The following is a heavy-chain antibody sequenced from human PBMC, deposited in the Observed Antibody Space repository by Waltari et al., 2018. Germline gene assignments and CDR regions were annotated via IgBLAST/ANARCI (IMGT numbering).Heavy chain of an antibody. J-gene: IGHJ6*02. CDR2: ISGTGSST. Sequence: EVQVLESGGGLVQPGGSLRLSCAASGFTFNNYAMNWVRQAPGKGVEWVSAISGTGSSTYYADSVKGRFAISRDKSKNTVHLQMNSLRVEDTARYYCAKAWIGEYAGAPMDVWGQGTTVTVSS. CDR3: AKAWIGEYAGAPMDV. V-gene: IGHV3-23*01. D-gene: IGHD3-10*01. CDR1: GFTFNNYA.